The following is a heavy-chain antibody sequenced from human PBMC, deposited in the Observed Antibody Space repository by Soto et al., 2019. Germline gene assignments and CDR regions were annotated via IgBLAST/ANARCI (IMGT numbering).Heavy chain of an antibody. CDR3: AKGTNPPVYPYYFDY. D-gene: IGHD2-8*01. Sequence: RRLSCAASGFTFSSYAMSWVRQAPGKGLEWVSAISGSGGSTYYADSVKGRFTISRDNSKNTLYLQMNSLRAEDTAVYYCAKGTNPPVYPYYFDYWGQGTLVTVSS. J-gene: IGHJ4*02. CDR1: GFTFSSYA. V-gene: IGHV3-23*01. CDR2: ISGSGGST.